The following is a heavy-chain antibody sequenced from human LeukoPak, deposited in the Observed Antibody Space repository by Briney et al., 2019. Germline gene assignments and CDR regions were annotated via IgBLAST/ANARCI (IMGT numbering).Heavy chain of an antibody. CDR1: GFTFCDYY. Sequence: GGSLRLSCAASGFTFCDYYMTWIRQAPGKGLEWVLYISRSGSTIYYADSVKGRFTISRDNAKNSLYLQTNSLRAEDTAVYYCARVSEAGLYFFDYWGQGTLVTVSS. CDR2: ISRSGSTI. CDR3: ARVSEAGLYFFDY. V-gene: IGHV3-11*01. D-gene: IGHD6-13*01. J-gene: IGHJ4*02.